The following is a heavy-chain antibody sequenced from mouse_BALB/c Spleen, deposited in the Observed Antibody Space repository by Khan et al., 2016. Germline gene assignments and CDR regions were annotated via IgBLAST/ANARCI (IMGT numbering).Heavy chain of an antibody. Sequence: VQLQESGAELVRPGTSVKVSCKASGYAFTNYLIEWVKQRPGQGLEWSGVINPGSGGTNYNEKFKGKATLTADKSSSTAYMQRSSRTSDDSAVYFCARKDGNYYAMDYWGQGTSVTVSS. CDR1: GYAFTNYL. J-gene: IGHJ4*01. D-gene: IGHD2-1*01. CDR2: INPGSGGT. V-gene: IGHV1-54*01. CDR3: ARKDGNYYAMDY.